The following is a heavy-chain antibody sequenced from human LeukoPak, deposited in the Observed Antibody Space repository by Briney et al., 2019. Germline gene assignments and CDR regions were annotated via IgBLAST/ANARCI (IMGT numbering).Heavy chain of an antibody. CDR1: GYSFTAHY. CDR2: INPNNGGT. Sequence: ASVKVSCKASGYSFTAHYMHWVRQAPRQGLEWMGWINPNNGGTTYARKFQGRVTMTRDTSISTGYMELSRLSSDDTAVYYCARRLRDTSVYYYGLSLDPWGQGTLVTVSS. D-gene: IGHD3-22*01. J-gene: IGHJ5*02. CDR3: ARRLRDTSVYYYGLSLDP. V-gene: IGHV1-2*02.